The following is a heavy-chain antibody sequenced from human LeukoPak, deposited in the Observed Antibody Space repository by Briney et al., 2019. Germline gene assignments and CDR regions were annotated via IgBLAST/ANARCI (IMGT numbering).Heavy chain of an antibody. Sequence: GGSLRLSCAASGFTFSSYSMNWVRQAPGKELEWVSSISSSSSYIYYADSVKGRFTISRDNAKNSLYLQMNSLRAEDTAVYYCASRVVYYYDSSGSLDDYWGQGTLVTVSS. V-gene: IGHV3-21*01. CDR1: GFTFSSYS. J-gene: IGHJ4*02. CDR2: ISSSSSYI. CDR3: ASRVVYYYDSSGSLDDY. D-gene: IGHD3-22*01.